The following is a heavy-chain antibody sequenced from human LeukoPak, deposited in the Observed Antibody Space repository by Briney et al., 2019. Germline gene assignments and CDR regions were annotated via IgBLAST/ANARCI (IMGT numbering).Heavy chain of an antibody. Sequence: GGSLRLSCAASGFTFSSYGMHWVRQAPGKGLEWVAVIWYDGSNKYYADSVKGRFTISRDNSKNTLYLQMNSLRAEDTAVYYCARDFGNAYYDFWSGYPRGAFDIWGQGTMVTVSS. CDR2: IWYDGSNK. D-gene: IGHD3-3*01. CDR3: ARDFGNAYYDFWSGYPRGAFDI. J-gene: IGHJ3*02. V-gene: IGHV3-33*01. CDR1: GFTFSSYG.